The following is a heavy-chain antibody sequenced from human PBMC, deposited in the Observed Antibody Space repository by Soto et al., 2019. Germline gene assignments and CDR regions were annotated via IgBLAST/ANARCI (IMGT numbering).Heavy chain of an antibody. CDR2: ISGSGGST. J-gene: IGHJ6*03. CDR1: GFTFRSYA. Sequence: GGSQRLSCAASGFTFRSYARSWVRQAPGKGLEWVSAISGSGGSTYYADSVKGRFTISRDNSKNTLYLQMNSLRAEDTAVYYCAKLPPNDFWSGPLPDYYMDVWGKGTTVTVSS. D-gene: IGHD3-3*01. CDR3: AKLPPNDFWSGPLPDYYMDV. V-gene: IGHV3-23*01.